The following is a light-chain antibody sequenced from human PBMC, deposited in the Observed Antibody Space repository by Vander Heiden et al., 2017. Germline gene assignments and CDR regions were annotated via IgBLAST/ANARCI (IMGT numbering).Light chain of an antibody. Sequence: SPGASDSLTCTLRSGINVRPYMIHWYQQTPGSPPQYLLRYKSDSDKQQGYGVPSRFSGSKAASANAEILLISGLQAEDEADYDCMIWHSSAWVFGGGTKLTVL. CDR2: YKSDSDK. CDR1: SGINVRPYM. V-gene: IGLV5-45*02. CDR3: MIWHSSAWV. J-gene: IGLJ3*02.